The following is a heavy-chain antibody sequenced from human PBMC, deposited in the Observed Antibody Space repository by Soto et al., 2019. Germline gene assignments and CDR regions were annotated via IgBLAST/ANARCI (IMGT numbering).Heavy chain of an antibody. CDR3: VRWTRRGHPSGAMDV. J-gene: IGHJ6*02. Sequence: ESGGGLVQPGGSLRLSCAASGFTFSSYAMSWVRQVPEKRLAWVSAISGSGGSTYYADSVKGRFTISRDNSKNTLYLQMNSLRAEDTSVYYCVRWTRRGHPSGAMDVWGQGTTVNVSS. D-gene: IGHD3-10*01. V-gene: IGHV3-23*01. CDR2: ISGSGGST. CDR1: GFTFSSYA.